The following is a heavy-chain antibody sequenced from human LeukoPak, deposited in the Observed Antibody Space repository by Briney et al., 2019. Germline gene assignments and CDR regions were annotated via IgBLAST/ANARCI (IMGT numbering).Heavy chain of an antibody. CDR3: AKDRGQWLVYYY. V-gene: IGHV3-30-3*01. D-gene: IGHD6-19*01. CDR1: GFTFSSYA. J-gene: IGHJ4*02. Sequence: GGSLRLSCAASGFTFSSYAMHWVRQAPGKGLEWVAVISYDGSNKYYADSVKGRFTISRDNSKNTLYLQMNSLRAEDTAVYYCAKDRGQWLVYYYWGQGTLVTVSS. CDR2: ISYDGSNK.